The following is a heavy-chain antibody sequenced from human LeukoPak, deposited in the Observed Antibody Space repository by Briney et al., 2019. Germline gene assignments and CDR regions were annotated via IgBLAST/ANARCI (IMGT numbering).Heavy chain of an antibody. CDR1: GYTFTVYY. V-gene: IGHV1-2*02. CDR2: IDPNSGGT. CDR3: ASVGDILTGYDY. J-gene: IGHJ4*02. Sequence: ASVTVCFKAAGYTFTVYYMHWVRQAPGQGLEWVGWIDPNSGGTNYAQKFQGTVTMTRDTSIRTAYMELSRLRSDDTAVYSCASVGDILTGYDYWGQGTLVTVSS. D-gene: IGHD3-9*01.